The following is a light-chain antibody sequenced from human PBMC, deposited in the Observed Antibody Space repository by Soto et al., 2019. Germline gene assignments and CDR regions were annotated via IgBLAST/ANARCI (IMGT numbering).Light chain of an antibody. Sequence: DIQMTQSPSTLSASVGDRVTITCRASQSISRWVAWYQQKPGKAPKLLIYDASRLESGVPSRFSGSGSGTEFTLTSSSQQPNDFAPYYYQHYNRYPTFGQGTKLEIK. CDR1: QSISRW. J-gene: IGKJ2*01. V-gene: IGKV1-5*01. CDR2: DAS. CDR3: QHYNRYPT.